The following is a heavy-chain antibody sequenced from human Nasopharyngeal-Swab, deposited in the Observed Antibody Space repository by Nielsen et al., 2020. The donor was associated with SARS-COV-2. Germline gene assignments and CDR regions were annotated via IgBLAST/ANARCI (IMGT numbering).Heavy chain of an antibody. V-gene: IGHV3-9*01. CDR1: GFTFDDYA. CDR2: IRWNSGSI. J-gene: IGHJ4*02. D-gene: IGHD2-2*01. Sequence: GRSLRLSCAASGFTFDDYAMHWVRQAPGKGLEWVSGIRWNSGSIGYVDSVKGRFTISRDNAKNSLSLQMNSLRAEDTAVYYCARYCSTTSCPRGFDYWGQGTLVTVSS. CDR3: ARYCSTTSCPRGFDY.